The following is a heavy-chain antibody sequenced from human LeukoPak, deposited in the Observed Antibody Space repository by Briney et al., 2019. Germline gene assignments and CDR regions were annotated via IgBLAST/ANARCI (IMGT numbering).Heavy chain of an antibody. CDR2: ISGSGGST. CDR1: GFTFSSYA. J-gene: IGHJ1*01. Sequence: GSLRLSCAASGFTFSSYAMSWVRQAPGKGLEWVSAISGSGGSTYYADSVKGRFTISRDNSKNTLYLQMNSLRAEDTAVYHCAKEKAVAGSIQHWGQGTLVTVSS. D-gene: IGHD6-19*01. CDR3: AKEKAVAGSIQH. V-gene: IGHV3-23*01.